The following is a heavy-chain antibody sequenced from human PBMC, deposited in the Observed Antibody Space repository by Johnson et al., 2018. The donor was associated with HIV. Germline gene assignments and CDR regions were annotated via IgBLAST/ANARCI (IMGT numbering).Heavy chain of an antibody. V-gene: IGHV3-30*03. CDR1: GFTFSSYG. CDR2: ISYDGSNK. CDR3: ARVSSSSSFDAFDI. Sequence: VQLVESGGGVVQPGRSLRLSCAASGFTFSSYGMHWVRQAPGKGLEWVAVISYDGSNKYYADSVKGRFTISRDNSKNTLYLQMNSLRAEDTAVYYCARVSSSSSFDAFDIWGQGTMVTVSS. D-gene: IGHD6-6*01. J-gene: IGHJ3*02.